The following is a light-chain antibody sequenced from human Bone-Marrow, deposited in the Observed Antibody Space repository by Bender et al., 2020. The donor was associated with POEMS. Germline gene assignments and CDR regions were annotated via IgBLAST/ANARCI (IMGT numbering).Light chain of an antibody. V-gene: IGLV3-1*01. CDR2: HDT. Sequence: SYELTHPPSVSVSPGQTASITCSGDKLGDKYSSWYQQKPGQSPLLVIYHDTKRPSGIPERFSGSISGNTATLTISGTQALDEADYYCQTWDSSTTVLFGGGTKLTVL. J-gene: IGLJ3*02. CDR1: KLGDKY. CDR3: QTWDSSTTVL.